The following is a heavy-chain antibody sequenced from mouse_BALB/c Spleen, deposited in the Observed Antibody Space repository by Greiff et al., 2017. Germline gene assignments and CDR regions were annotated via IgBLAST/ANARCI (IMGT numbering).Heavy chain of an antibody. CDR2: ISSGGST. CDR1: GFTFSSYA. D-gene: IGHD1-1*01. V-gene: IGHV5-6-5*01. CDR3: ARGAYYGSTALYYYAMDY. J-gene: IGHJ4*01. Sequence: EVHLVESGGGLVKPGGSLKLSCAASGFTFSSYAMSWVRQTPEKRLEWVASISSGGSTYYPDSVKGRFTISRDNARNILYLQMSSLRSEDTAMYYCARGAYYGSTALYYYAMDYWGQGTSVTVSS.